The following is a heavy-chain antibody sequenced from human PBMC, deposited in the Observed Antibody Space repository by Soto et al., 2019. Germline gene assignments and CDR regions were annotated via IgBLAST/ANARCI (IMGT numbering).Heavy chain of an antibody. CDR2: ISGSGGRT. J-gene: IGHJ4*02. CDR3: AKDIVAKQGYYFDY. CDR1: GITFGSYA. D-gene: IGHD5-12*01. V-gene: IGHV3-23*01. Sequence: EVQFLESGGGLVQPGGSLRLSCAASGITFGSYAMNWVRQAPGKGLEWVSGISGSGGRTYYADSVKGRFTISRDNSKKMLYLQMHSLRAEDTAIYYCAKDIVAKQGYYFDYWGQGTLVTVSS.